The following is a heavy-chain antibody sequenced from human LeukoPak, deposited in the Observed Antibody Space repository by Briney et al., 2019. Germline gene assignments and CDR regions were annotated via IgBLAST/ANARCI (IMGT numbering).Heavy chain of an antibody. D-gene: IGHD2-2*01. J-gene: IGHJ4*02. CDR3: AGPSTNWPFHY. CDR1: GGSISSSTVY. CDR2: IYYSGDT. Sequence: SETLSLTCTVSGGSISSSTVYWGWIRQPPGKGLEWIGSIYYSGDTYYNPALKSRVTISVDTSKNQFSLKMSSVTAADTAVYYCAGPSTNWPFHYWGQGTLVTVSS. V-gene: IGHV4-39*01.